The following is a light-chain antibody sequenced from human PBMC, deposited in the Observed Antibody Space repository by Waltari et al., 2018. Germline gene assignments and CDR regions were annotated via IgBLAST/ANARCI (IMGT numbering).Light chain of an antibody. CDR2: WAS. V-gene: IGKV4-1*01. J-gene: IGKJ4*01. CDR1: QSVFYSPNNKNY. CDR3: QQYYGSLFT. Sequence: DIVMTQSPDSLAVSLGERATINCKSSQSVFYSPNNKNYLSWYQQKPGQPPKLLIYWASTRESGVPDRFSGSGSGTDFTLTISSLQAEDVALYFCQQYYGSLFTFGGGTKVEIK.